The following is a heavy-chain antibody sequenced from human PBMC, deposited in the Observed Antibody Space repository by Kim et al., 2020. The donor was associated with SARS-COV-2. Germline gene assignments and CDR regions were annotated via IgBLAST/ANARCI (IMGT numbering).Heavy chain of an antibody. V-gene: IGHV1-69*04. CDR3: AREIVVVPAAVPYYFDY. Sequence: FQGRVTITADKSTSTAYMELSSLRSEDTAVYYCAREIVVVPAAVPYYFDYWGQGTLVTVSS. D-gene: IGHD2-2*01. J-gene: IGHJ4*02.